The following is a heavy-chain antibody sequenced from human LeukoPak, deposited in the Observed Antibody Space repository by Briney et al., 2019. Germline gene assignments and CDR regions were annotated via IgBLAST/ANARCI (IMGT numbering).Heavy chain of an antibody. V-gene: IGHV4-61*01. CDR2: IHTSGST. CDR3: ARDPPMVRRVIMASDAFDI. J-gene: IGHJ3*02. Sequence: PSETLSLTCTVSGGSLNSGTYYWSWIRQPPGKGLEWIGYIHTSGSTNHNPSLKSRVTISMDTSQNQFSLRLTSVTAVDTAVYYCARDPPMVRRVIMASDAFDIWGQGTMVTVSS. CDR1: GGSLNSGTYY. D-gene: IGHD3-10*01.